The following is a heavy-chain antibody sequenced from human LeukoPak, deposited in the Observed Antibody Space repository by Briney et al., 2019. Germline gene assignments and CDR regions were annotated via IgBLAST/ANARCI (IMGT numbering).Heavy chain of an antibody. Sequence: GGSLRHSCAASGFTFSSYSMNWVRQAPGKGLEWVSSISSSSSYIYYADSVKGRFTISRDNAKNSLYLQMNSLRAEDTAVYYCARRGGNDCGDYLMAAFDYWGQGTLVTVSS. J-gene: IGHJ4*02. D-gene: IGHD4-17*01. CDR2: ISSSSSYI. CDR3: ARRGGNDCGDYLMAAFDY. CDR1: GFTFSSYS. V-gene: IGHV3-21*01.